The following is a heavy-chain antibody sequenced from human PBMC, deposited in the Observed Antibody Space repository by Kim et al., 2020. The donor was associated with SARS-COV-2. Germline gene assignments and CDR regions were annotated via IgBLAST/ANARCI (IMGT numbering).Heavy chain of an antibody. D-gene: IGHD2-2*01. CDR1: GFTFSSYW. V-gene: IGHV3-7*03. CDR3: ARADIVVVPAAQRNYYYYYGMDV. CDR2: IKQDGSEK. J-gene: IGHJ6*02. Sequence: GGSLRLSCAASGFTFSSYWMSWVRQAPGKGLEWVANIKQDGSEKYYVDSVKGRFTISRDNAKNSLYLQMNSLRAEDTAVYYCARADIVVVPAAQRNYYYYYGMDVWGQGTTVTVSS.